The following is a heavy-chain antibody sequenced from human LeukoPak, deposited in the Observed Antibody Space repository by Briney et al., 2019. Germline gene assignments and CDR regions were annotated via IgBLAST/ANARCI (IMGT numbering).Heavy chain of an antibody. CDR3: ARHIVGTTRYAFDI. Sequence: SVKLSCKASGGTFSSYAISWVRQAPGQGLEWMGGIIPIFGTANYAQKFQGRVTITTDESTSTAYMELSSLRSEDTAVYYCARHIVGTTRYAFDIWGQGTMVTVSS. D-gene: IGHD1-26*01. CDR1: GGTFSSYA. CDR2: IIPIFGTA. J-gene: IGHJ3*02. V-gene: IGHV1-69*05.